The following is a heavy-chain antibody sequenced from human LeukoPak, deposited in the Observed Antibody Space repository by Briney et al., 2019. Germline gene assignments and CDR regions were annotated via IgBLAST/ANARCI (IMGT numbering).Heavy chain of an antibody. CDR1: GGSFSGYY. Sequence: PSETLSLTCAVYGGSFSGYYWSWIRQPPGKGLEWIGEINHSGSTNYNPSLKSRVTISVDTSKNQFSLKLSSVTAADTAVYYCARVSVGATQYYFDYWGQGTPVTVSS. CDR2: INHSGST. D-gene: IGHD1-26*01. CDR3: ARVSVGATQYYFDY. J-gene: IGHJ4*02. V-gene: IGHV4-34*01.